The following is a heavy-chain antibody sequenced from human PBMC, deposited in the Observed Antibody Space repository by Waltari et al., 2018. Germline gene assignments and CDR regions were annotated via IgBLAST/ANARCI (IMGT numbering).Heavy chain of an antibody. J-gene: IGHJ4*02. CDR2: IYHSGST. V-gene: IGHV4-38-2*01. Sequence: QVQLQESGPGLVKPSETLSLTCAVSGYSISSGYYWGWIRQPPGKGLEWIGSIYHSGSTYYNPSLKSRVTISVDTSKNQFSLKLSSVTAADTAVYYCATYYDSSGYHDYWGQGTLVTVSS. CDR3: ATYYDSSGYHDY. D-gene: IGHD3-22*01. CDR1: GYSISSGYY.